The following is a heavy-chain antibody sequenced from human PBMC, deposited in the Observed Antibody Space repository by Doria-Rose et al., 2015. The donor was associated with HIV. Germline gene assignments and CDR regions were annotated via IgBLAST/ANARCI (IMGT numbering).Heavy chain of an antibody. D-gene: IGHD1-26*01. CDR2: IFYTGST. Sequence: QVQLQESGPGLVKPSETLSLTCSVSGGSISHYYWRWIRQHPGKGLECIGDIFYTGSTNYSPSLKSRVSISIDTSKNKFSLRLSSVTAADTAVYYCARVLSGTYDYWGQGTLVTVSS. J-gene: IGHJ4*02. CDR1: GGSISHYY. V-gene: IGHV4-59*01. CDR3: ARVLSGTYDY.